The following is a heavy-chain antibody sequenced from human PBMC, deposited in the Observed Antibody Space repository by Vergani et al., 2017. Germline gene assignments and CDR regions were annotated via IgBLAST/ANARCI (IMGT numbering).Heavy chain of an antibody. V-gene: IGHV4-31*03. CDR3: AREGYDILTGLPYYMDV. CDR1: GGSISSGGYY. CDR2: IYYSGST. J-gene: IGHJ6*03. D-gene: IGHD3-9*01. Sequence: QVQLQESGPGLVKPSQTLSITCTVPGGSISSGGYYWSWIRQHPGKGLEWIGYIYYSGSTYYNPSLKSRVTIAVDTSKNQFSLTLSSVTAADPAVYYCAREGYDILTGLPYYMDVWGKGTTVTVSS.